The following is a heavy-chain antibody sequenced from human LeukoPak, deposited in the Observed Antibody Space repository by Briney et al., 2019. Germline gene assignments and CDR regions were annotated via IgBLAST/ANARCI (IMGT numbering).Heavy chain of an antibody. CDR1: GFIFSDYA. J-gene: IGHJ4*01. CDR3: AKDRLGALYYYDSSGYYRFDY. Sequence: GGSLRLSCAASGFIFSDYAMNWVRQAPGKGLEWVSGIIYSGGSRYYADSVKGRFTISRDNSKNTLYLQMNSLRAEDTAVYYCAKDRLGALYYYDSSGYYRFDYWGQGTLVTVSS. V-gene: IGHV3-23*01. CDR2: IIYSGGSR. D-gene: IGHD3-22*01.